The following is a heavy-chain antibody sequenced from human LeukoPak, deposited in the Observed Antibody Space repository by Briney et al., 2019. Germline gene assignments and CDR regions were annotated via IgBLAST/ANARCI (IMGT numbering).Heavy chain of an antibody. J-gene: IGHJ6*03. D-gene: IGHD3-10*01. CDR3: ARGIYGSGSYYNDGYYFYYMDV. Sequence: SETLSLTCTVSGGSISSYYWSWIRQPAGKGLEWIGYIYYSGSTNYNPSLKSRVTISVDTSKNQFSLKLSSVTAADTAVYYCARGIYGSGSYYNDGYYFYYMDVWGKGTTVTISS. V-gene: IGHV4-59*01. CDR2: IYYSGST. CDR1: GGSISSYY.